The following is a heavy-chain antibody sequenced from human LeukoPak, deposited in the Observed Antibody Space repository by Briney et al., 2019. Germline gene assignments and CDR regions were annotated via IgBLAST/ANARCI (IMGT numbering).Heavy chain of an antibody. CDR1: GFTFDDYA. Sequence: GGSLRLSCAASGFTFDDYAMHWVRQAPGKGLEWVSGISWNSGSIGYADSVKGRFTISRDNARNSLYLQMNSLRAEDTALYYCARSRWLFNWGQGTLVTVSS. V-gene: IGHV3-9*01. D-gene: IGHD3-9*01. J-gene: IGHJ1*01. CDR2: ISWNSGSI. CDR3: ARSRWLFN.